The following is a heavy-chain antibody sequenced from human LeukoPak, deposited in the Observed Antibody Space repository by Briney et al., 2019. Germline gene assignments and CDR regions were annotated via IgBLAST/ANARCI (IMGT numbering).Heavy chain of an antibody. Sequence: GRSLRLSCAASGFTFSSYAMHWVRQAPGKGLEWVAVISYDGSNKYYADSVKGRFTISRDNSKNTLYLQMNSLRAEDTAVYYCAREDSPNAFDIWGQGTMVTVSS. J-gene: IGHJ3*02. D-gene: IGHD3/OR15-3a*01. CDR1: GFTFSSYA. CDR2: ISYDGSNK. V-gene: IGHV3-30*04. CDR3: AREDSPNAFDI.